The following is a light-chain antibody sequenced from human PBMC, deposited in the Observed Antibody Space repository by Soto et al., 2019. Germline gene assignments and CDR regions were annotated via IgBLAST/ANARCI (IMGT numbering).Light chain of an antibody. Sequence: DIQMTQSPYSMSASVGDRVTITCRASQSISSYLNWYQQKPGKAPKLLIYAASSLQSGVPSRFSGSGSGTDFTLTISSLQPEDFATYYCQQSYSTPITFGQGTRLENK. CDR1: QSISSY. V-gene: IGKV1-39*01. CDR2: AAS. CDR3: QQSYSTPIT. J-gene: IGKJ5*01.